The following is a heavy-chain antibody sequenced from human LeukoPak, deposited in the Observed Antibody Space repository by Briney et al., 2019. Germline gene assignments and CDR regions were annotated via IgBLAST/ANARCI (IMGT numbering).Heavy chain of an antibody. V-gene: IGHV3-33*01. D-gene: IGHD1-20*01. J-gene: IGHJ6*02. Sequence: GGSLRLSCAASGFTFSSYGMHWVRQAPGKGLEWVAVIWYDGSNKYYADSVKGRFTISRDNSKNTLYLQMNNLRAEDTGVYYCARFVANWNPGGMDVWGQGTTVIVSS. CDR2: IWYDGSNK. CDR1: GFTFSSYG. CDR3: ARFVANWNPGGMDV.